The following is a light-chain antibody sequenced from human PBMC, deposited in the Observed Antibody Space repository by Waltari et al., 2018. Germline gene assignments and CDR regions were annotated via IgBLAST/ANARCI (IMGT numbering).Light chain of an antibody. CDR1: QSVLYRSNNKNY. J-gene: IGKJ3*01. CDR2: WAS. V-gene: IGKV4-1*01. CDR3: QQYYRCIFT. Sequence: DIVVTHMTDSLAVFLVDRATIDCNSSQSVLYRSNNKNYLAWYQQKPGQPPKLLIYWASTRGTGIPDRFSGGGSETDFTLTISNLQAEDVAVYYCQQYYRCIFTFGHGTKVDIK.